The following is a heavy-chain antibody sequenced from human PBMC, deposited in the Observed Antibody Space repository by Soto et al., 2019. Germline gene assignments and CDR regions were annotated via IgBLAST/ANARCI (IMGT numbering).Heavy chain of an antibody. Sequence: ASVKVSCKASGGTFSSYAISWVRQAPGQGLEWMGRIIPILGITNYAQKFQGRVTMTADKSTSTAYMELSRLRSDDTAVYYCARGYSSGWLYFDYWGQGTLVTVSS. CDR2: IIPILGIT. J-gene: IGHJ4*02. D-gene: IGHD6-19*01. CDR1: GGTFSSYA. CDR3: ARGYSSGWLYFDY. V-gene: IGHV1-69*04.